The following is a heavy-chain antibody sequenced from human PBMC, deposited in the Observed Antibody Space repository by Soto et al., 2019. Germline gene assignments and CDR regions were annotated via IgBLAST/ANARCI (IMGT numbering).Heavy chain of an antibody. CDR1: GFTVSSNY. Sequence: PGGSLRLSCAASGFTVSSNYMGWVRQAPGKGLEWVSVIYSGGSTYYADSVKGRFTISRDNSKNTLYLQMNSLRAEDTAVYYCATEYSSSSGYYYYGMDVWGQGTTVTVSS. J-gene: IGHJ6*02. V-gene: IGHV3-53*01. D-gene: IGHD6-6*01. CDR3: ATEYSSSSGYYYYGMDV. CDR2: IYSGGST.